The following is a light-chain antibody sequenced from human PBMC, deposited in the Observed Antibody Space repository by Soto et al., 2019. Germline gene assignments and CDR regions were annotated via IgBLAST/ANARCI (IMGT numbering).Light chain of an antibody. J-gene: IGKJ5*01. V-gene: IGKV1-5*03. CDR3: QQYNSYPLP. CDR1: PSISSG. Sequence: DIQMTQSPSTLSASVGDRVTITCRASPSISSGLAWYQQKPGKAPKSLIYKASSLESGVPSRFSGGGSGTEFTLTISSLQPDDFATYYCQQYNSYPLPFGQGPRLEIK. CDR2: KAS.